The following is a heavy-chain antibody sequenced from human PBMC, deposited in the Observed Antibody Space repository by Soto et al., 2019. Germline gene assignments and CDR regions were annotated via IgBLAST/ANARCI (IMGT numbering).Heavy chain of an antibody. J-gene: IGHJ4*02. Sequence: DSVKVSCKASGYTFIDYYVNWVRQAPGQGLEWMGWINPISGGTNFAQNFQGRVTTTRDTSISTAYMELSRLKSDDTAVYFCARARLESVESCGPGPLVTVSS. CDR1: GYTFIDYY. CDR3: ARARLESVES. D-gene: IGHD1-1*01. V-gene: IGHV1-2*02. CDR2: INPISGGT.